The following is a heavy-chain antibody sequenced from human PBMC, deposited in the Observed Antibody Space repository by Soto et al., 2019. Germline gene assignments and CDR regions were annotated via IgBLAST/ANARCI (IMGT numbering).Heavy chain of an antibody. CDR1: GGSISSYY. J-gene: IGHJ6*03. Sequence: PSETLSLTCTVSGGSISSYYWSWIRQPPGKGLEWIGYIYYSGSTNYNPSLKGRVTISVDTSRNQFSLKLSSVTAADTAVYYCARPRYGDYYYYMDVWGKGTTVTVSS. CDR2: IYYSGST. V-gene: IGHV4-59*08. CDR3: ARPRYGDYYYYMDV. D-gene: IGHD4-17*01.